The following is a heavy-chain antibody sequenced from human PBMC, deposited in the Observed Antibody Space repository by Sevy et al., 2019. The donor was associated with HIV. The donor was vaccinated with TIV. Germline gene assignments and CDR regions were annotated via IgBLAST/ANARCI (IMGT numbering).Heavy chain of an antibody. J-gene: IGHJ4*02. Sequence: SETLSLTCTVSGGSISSSSYYWGWIRQPPGKGLKWIGSIYYSGSTYYNPSLKSRVTISVDTSKIQFSLKLSSVTAADTAVYYSARHGPVAGGNYWGQGTLVTVSS. D-gene: IGHD6-19*01. CDR2: IYYSGST. V-gene: IGHV4-39*01. CDR3: ARHGPVAGGNY. CDR1: GGSISSSSYY.